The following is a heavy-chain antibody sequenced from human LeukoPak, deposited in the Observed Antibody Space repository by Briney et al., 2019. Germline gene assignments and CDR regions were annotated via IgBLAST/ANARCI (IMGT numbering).Heavy chain of an antibody. Sequence: GGSLRLSCAASGFTFTTYAMTWVRQAPGKGLEWVSRISGSGDSTYFADAVKGRFTISRDNAKNSLYLQMNSLRAEVTAVYYCARGDSRGYYSYGTDVWGQGTTVTVSS. CDR2: ISGSGDST. CDR1: GFTFTTYA. V-gene: IGHV3-23*01. J-gene: IGHJ6*02. D-gene: IGHD3-22*01. CDR3: ARGDSRGYYSYGTDV.